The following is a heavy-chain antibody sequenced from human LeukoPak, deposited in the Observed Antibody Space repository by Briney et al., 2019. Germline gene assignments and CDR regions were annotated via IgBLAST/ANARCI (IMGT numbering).Heavy chain of an antibody. J-gene: IGHJ3*02. Sequence: PGGSLRLSCAAFGFSFSDYYMSWIRQAPGKGLEWVSYISARSSTIYYADSVKGRFTISRDNAKNSLYLQMNSLRAEDTAVYYCARDRSGWPSGDAFDIWGQGTMVTVSS. CDR2: ISARSSTI. CDR3: ARDRSGWPSGDAFDI. V-gene: IGHV3-11*04. CDR1: GFSFSDYY. D-gene: IGHD6-19*01.